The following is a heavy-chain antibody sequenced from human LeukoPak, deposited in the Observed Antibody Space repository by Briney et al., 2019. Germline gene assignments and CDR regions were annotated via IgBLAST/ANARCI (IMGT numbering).Heavy chain of an antibody. CDR2: IIPIFGTA. D-gene: IGHD1-26*01. CDR3: ARGWELLQVTLDY. Sequence: SVKVSCKASGGTFSSYAISWVRQAPGQGLEWMGGIIPIFGTANYAQKFQGRVTITADKSTSTAYMELSSLRSEDTAVYYCARGWELLQVTLDYRGQGTLVTVSS. V-gene: IGHV1-69*06. J-gene: IGHJ4*02. CDR1: GGTFSSYA.